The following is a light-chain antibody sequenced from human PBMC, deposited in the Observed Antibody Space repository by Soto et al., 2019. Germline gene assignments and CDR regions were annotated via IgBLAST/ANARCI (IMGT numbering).Light chain of an antibody. CDR1: QNIGAA. J-gene: IGKJ2*01. V-gene: IGKV1-5*03. CDR2: RTS. CDR3: QQYHTFLT. Sequence: DIQMTQSPSTLSSSVGDRVTITCRASQNIGAALAWYQQKPGKAPNLLIYRTSTLEAGVPSRFSGTGSGTDFTLAISGLQPDDVATYYYQQYHTFLTFGQGTKLEIK.